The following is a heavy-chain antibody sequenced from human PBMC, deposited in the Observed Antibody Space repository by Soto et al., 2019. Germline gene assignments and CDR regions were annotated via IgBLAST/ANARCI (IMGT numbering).Heavy chain of an antibody. Sequence: SETLSLTCTVSGGSISSSSYYWGWIRQPPGKGLEWIGSIYYSGSTYYNPSLKSRVTISVDTSKNQFSLKLSSVTAADTAVYYCARHEATKSARVVDFDYWGQGTLVTVSS. CDR1: GGSISSSSYY. CDR3: ARHEATKSARVVDFDY. V-gene: IGHV4-39*01. D-gene: IGHD5-18*01. CDR2: IYYSGST. J-gene: IGHJ4*02.